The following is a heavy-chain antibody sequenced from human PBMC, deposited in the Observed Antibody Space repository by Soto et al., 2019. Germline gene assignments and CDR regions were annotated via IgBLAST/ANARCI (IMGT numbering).Heavy chain of an antibody. Sequence: EVQLLESGGGSLQPGGSLRLSCTASQFTFSDYAMTWVRQAPGKGLEWVSSITYSGGTTYYADSVKGRFTISRDNSKNTLYLQINGLRADDTAVDYCGRGSITMGHMWFDPRGQGTLVTVSS. CDR1: QFTFSDYA. CDR2: ITYSGGTT. D-gene: IGHD3-10*01. J-gene: IGHJ5*02. V-gene: IGHV3-23*01. CDR3: GRGSITMGHMWFDP.